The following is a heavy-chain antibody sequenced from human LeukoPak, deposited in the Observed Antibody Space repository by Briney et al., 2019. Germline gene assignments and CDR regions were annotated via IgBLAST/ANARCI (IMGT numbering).Heavy chain of an antibody. Sequence: QSGGSLRLSCAASGFTFSSYGMHWVRQAPGKGLEWVAFIRYDGNDKYYADSVKGRFTISRDNSKNTLYLQMNSLRAEDTAVYYCARDWWFDPWGQGTLVTVSS. CDR3: ARDWWFDP. V-gene: IGHV3-30*02. CDR2: IRYDGNDK. J-gene: IGHJ5*02. CDR1: GFTFSSYG.